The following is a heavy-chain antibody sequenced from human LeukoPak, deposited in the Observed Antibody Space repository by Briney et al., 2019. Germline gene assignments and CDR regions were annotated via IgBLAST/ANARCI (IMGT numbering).Heavy chain of an antibody. D-gene: IGHD3-10*01. Sequence: GGSLRLSCAASGFTFSDYYMSWIRQAPGKGLEWVSYISSSGSTIYYADSVKGRFTISRDNAKNSLYLQMNSLRAEDTAVYYSARAPTMVRGVINFWFDPWGQGTLVTVSS. CDR2: ISSSGSTI. CDR1: GFTFSDYY. J-gene: IGHJ5*02. CDR3: ARAPTMVRGVINFWFDP. V-gene: IGHV3-11*04.